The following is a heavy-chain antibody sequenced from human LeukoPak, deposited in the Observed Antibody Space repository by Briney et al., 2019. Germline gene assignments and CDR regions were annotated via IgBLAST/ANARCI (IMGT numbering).Heavy chain of an antibody. Sequence: ASVKVSCKASGYTFTSYDINWVRQATGQGLEWMGWMNPNSGNTGYAQKFQGRVTMTRNTSISTAYMELSSLRSEDTAVYYCAILRANSGDAFDIWGQGTMVTVSS. J-gene: IGHJ3*02. CDR2: MNPNSGNT. D-gene: IGHD1-26*01. V-gene: IGHV1-8*01. CDR3: AILRANSGDAFDI. CDR1: GYTFTSYD.